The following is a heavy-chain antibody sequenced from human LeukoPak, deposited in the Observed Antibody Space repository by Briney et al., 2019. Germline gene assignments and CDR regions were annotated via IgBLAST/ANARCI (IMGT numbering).Heavy chain of an antibody. V-gene: IGHV3-73*01. CDR1: GFTFSGSA. CDR3: TRRPYYYDSSGYVTGIDY. D-gene: IGHD3-22*01. J-gene: IGHJ4*02. Sequence: GGSLRLSCAASGFTFSGSAMHWVRQASGKGLEWVGRIRSKANSYATAYAASVKGRFTISRDDSKNTAYLQMNSLKTEDTAVDYCTRRPYYYDSSGYVTGIDYWGQGTLVTVSS. CDR2: IRSKANSYAT.